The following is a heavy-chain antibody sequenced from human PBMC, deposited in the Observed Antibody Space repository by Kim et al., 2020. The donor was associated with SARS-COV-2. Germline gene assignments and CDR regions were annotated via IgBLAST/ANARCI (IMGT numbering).Heavy chain of an antibody. Sequence: GGSLRLSCAASGFTFSSYSMNWVRQAPGKGLEWVSSISSSSSYIYYADSVKGRFTISRDNAKNSLYLQMNSLRAEDTAVYYCAREGRCSSTSCYGYYYYGMDVWGQGTTVTVSS. D-gene: IGHD2-2*01. V-gene: IGHV3-21*01. CDR3: AREGRCSSTSCYGYYYYGMDV. CDR1: GFTFSSYS. J-gene: IGHJ6*02. CDR2: ISSSSSYI.